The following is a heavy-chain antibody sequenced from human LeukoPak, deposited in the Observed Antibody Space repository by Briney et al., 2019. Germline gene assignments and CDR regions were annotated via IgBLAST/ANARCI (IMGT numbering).Heavy chain of an antibody. CDR1: GGSISSSSYY. V-gene: IGHV4-39*01. CDR3: AKGEKLLLWFGELSTFDP. J-gene: IGHJ5*02. Sequence: SETLSLTCTVSGGSISSSSYYWGWLRQPPGKGLEWIGSIYYSGSTYYNPSLKSRATISGNTTKNQFSLKLSSVTAADTAVYYCAKGEKLLLWFGELSTFDPWGQGTLVTVSS. D-gene: IGHD3-10*01. CDR2: IYYSGST.